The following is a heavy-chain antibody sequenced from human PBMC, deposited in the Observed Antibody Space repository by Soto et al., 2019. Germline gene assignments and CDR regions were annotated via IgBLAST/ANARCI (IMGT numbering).Heavy chain of an antibody. J-gene: IGHJ4*02. D-gene: IGHD6-13*01. V-gene: IGHV3-23*01. CDR2: ISGSGNTT. CDR3: AKDLSSSWYPQY. CDR1: GFTFSSYA. Sequence: EVQLLESGGGLVQPGGSLRLSCAASGFTFSSYAMTWVRRAPGKGLEWVSAISGSGNTTYYADSLKGRFTISRDSSKNTLYLQMNSLRAEDTAVYFCAKDLSSSWYPQYWGQGTRVTVSS.